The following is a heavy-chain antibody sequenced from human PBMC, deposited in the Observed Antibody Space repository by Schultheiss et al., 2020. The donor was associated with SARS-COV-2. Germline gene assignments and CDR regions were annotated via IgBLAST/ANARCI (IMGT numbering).Heavy chain of an antibody. CDR2: IYSGGST. Sequence: GESLKISCAASGFTVSSNYMSWVRQAPGKGLEWVSVIYSGGSTYYADSVKGRFTISRDNSKNTLYLQMNSLRAEDTAVYYCARVVAGTAYYYGMDVWGQGTTVNVSS. D-gene: IGHD6-19*01. J-gene: IGHJ6*02. CDR1: GFTVSSNY. CDR3: ARVVAGTAYYYGMDV. V-gene: IGHV3-53*01.